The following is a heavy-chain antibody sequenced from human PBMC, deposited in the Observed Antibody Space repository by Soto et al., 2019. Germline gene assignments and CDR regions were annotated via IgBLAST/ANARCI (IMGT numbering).Heavy chain of an antibody. CDR3: ARDRSNHDY. J-gene: IGHJ4*02. CDR2: ISSHNRNT. Sequence: GASMKLSCKASGYTFVNYGISWVRQAPGQGLEWMGWISSHNRNTNYAQNFQGRVTMTMDTSTSTAYMELRSLTSDDTAMYYCARDRSNHDYWGQGTLVTVSS. CDR1: GYTFVNYG. V-gene: IGHV1-18*04.